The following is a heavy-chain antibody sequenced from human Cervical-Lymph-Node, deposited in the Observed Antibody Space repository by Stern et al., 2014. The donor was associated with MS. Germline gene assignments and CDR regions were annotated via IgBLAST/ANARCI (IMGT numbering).Heavy chain of an antibody. V-gene: IGHV1-46*01. CDR2: INTSGGST. Sequence: VQLVESGAEVKKPGASVKVSCKASGYTFTSYYMHWVRQAPGQGLEWMGIINTSGGSTSYAQKFQGRVTMTRDTSTSTVYMELSSLRSEDTAVYYCARGSDSSSWDAGYWFDPWGQGTLVTVSS. CDR3: ARGSDSSSWDAGYWFDP. D-gene: IGHD6-13*01. J-gene: IGHJ5*02. CDR1: GYTFTSYY.